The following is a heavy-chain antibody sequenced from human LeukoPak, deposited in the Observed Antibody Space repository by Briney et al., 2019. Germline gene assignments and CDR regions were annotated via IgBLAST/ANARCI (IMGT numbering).Heavy chain of an antibody. D-gene: IGHD3-22*01. CDR1: GFTFSSDG. CDR3: TSNYYDSSGYCYWLDY. CDR2: IRHDGSNK. J-gene: IGHJ4*02. V-gene: IGHV3-30*02. Sequence: PRGSLRQSCAAAGFTFSSDGMDRVRQAPGKGLEWVAFIRHDGSNKYYADSVKGRFTISRDNSKNTLYLQMNSLRAEDTAVYYCTSNYYDSSGYCYWLDYWGQGTLVTVSS.